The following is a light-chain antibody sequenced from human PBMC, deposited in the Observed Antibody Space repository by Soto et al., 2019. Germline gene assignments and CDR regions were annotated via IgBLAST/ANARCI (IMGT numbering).Light chain of an antibody. CDR2: FGS. J-gene: IGKJ5*01. V-gene: IGKV2-28*01. CDR3: MQALQSLT. CDR1: QSLLYNNTYNY. Sequence: EIVMTQSRLTLPVTPGEPASISCRSSQSLLYNNTYNYLDWYVQKPGQSPQLLIYFGSNRAPGVPDRFSGSGSGTDFTLKINRVEAEDVGTYYCMQALQSLTFGQGTRLEIK.